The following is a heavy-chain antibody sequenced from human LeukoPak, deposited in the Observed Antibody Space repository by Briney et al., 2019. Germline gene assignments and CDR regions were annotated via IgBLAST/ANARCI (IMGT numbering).Heavy chain of an antibody. D-gene: IGHD4-17*01. J-gene: IGHJ3*02. CDR2: IYSGGDGGDT. CDR3: ARRVPGGYGDYTRGSGAFDI. Sequence: GGSLRLSCAASGLTVSSNYMSWVRQAPGKGLEWVSVIYSGGDGGDTYYADSVRGRFTVSRDNSKNTLYLQMNSLRAEDTAVYYCARRVPGGYGDYTRGSGAFDIWGQGTMVTVSS. CDR1: GLTVSSNY. V-gene: IGHV3-66*01.